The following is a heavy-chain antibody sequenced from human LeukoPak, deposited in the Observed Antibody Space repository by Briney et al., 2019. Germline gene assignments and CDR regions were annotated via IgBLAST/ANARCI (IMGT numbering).Heavy chain of an antibody. V-gene: IGHV3-43*02. J-gene: IGHJ4*02. CDR2: ITGNGGNT. CDR1: GFTFSVCG. Sequence: PGGSLRLFCPATGFTFSVCGIDGVRQAPGKGPEWVSGITGNGGNTYYADSVKGRFTISRDNSKNSLYLQMNSLRAEDTALYYCAKYVRHRTSVVTPLGYWGQGTLVTVSS. CDR3: AKYVRHRTSVVTPLGY. D-gene: IGHD2-15*01.